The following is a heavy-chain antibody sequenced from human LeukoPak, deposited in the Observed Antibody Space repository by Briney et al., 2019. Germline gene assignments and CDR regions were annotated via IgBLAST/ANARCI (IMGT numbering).Heavy chain of an antibody. CDR3: ASGISGSYSQFDP. Sequence: GGSLRLSCAASGFTVSSNYMSWVRQAPGKGLEWVSVIYSGGSTYYADSVKGRFTISRDNSKSTLYIQMNSLRAEDTAVYYCASGISGSYSQFDPWGQGTLVTVSS. D-gene: IGHD1-26*01. CDR2: IYSGGST. V-gene: IGHV3-53*01. J-gene: IGHJ5*02. CDR1: GFTVSSNY.